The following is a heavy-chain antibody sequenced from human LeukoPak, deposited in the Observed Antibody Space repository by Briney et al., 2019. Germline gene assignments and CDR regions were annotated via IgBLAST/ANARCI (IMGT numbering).Heavy chain of an antibody. CDR3: ARDPYSSSWYHFDY. V-gene: IGHV3-11*04. CDR2: ISSSGSTI. CDR1: GFTFSDYY. D-gene: IGHD6-13*01. Sequence: GGSLRLSCAASGFTFSDYYMSWIRQAPGKGLEWVSYISSSGSTIYYADSVKGRFTISRDNAKNSLYLQMNSLRAEDTAVYYCARDPYSSSWYHFDYWGQGTLVTASS. J-gene: IGHJ4*02.